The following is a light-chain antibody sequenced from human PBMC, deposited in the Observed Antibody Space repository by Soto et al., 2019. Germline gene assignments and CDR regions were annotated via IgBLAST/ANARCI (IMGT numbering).Light chain of an antibody. J-gene: IGKJ5*01. V-gene: IGKV3-20*01. CDR1: QSVSNNY. CDR3: QQYGSSPPSVT. Sequence: ILFTPTTSTLSLSPGERATLSCRASQSVSNNYLAWYQQKPGQAPRLLIYGASNRATGIPDRFSGSGSGTDFTLTISRLEPEDFAVYYCQQYGSSPPSVTFGQGTRLEIK. CDR2: GAS.